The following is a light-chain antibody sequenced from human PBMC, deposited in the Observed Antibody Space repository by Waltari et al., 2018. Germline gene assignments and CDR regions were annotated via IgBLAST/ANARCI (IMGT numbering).Light chain of an antibody. CDR3: LSADSSGTSKV. CDR1: ALPQQY. V-gene: IGLV3-25*03. CDR2: KDT. Sequence: SYELTQPPSVSVSPGQTARITCSGDALPQQYAFCYQKKPGQAPVLIIDKDTQRPSGIPERFSGSSSGTTVTMTISGVQAEDEADYYCLSADSSGTSKVFGGGTKLTVL. J-gene: IGLJ3*02.